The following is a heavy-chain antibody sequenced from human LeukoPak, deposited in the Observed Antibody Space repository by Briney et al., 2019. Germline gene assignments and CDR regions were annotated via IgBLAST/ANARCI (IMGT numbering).Heavy chain of an antibody. V-gene: IGHV3-23*01. J-gene: IGHJ4*02. CDR3: AKVPPPYYDFRSGYYTSDY. CDR2: ISGSGGST. D-gene: IGHD3-3*01. Sequence: GGSLRLSCAASGFTFSSYAMSWVRQAPGKGLEWVSAISGSGGSTYYADSVKGRFTISRDNSKSTLYLQMNSLRAEDTAVYYCAKVPPPYYDFRSGYYTSDYWGQGTLVTVSS. CDR1: GFTFSSYA.